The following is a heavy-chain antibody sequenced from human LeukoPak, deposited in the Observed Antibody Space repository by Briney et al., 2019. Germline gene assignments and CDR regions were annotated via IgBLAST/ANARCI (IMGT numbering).Heavy chain of an antibody. D-gene: IGHD2-2*01. CDR3: ARDYGGVVVPAAMGDHDAFDI. Sequence: ASVKVSCKASGYTFTGYYMHWVRQAPGQGLEWMGWINPNSGGTNYAQKFQGRVTMTRDTSISTAYMELSRLRSDDTAVYYCARDYGGVVVPAAMGDHDAFDIWGQGTMVTVSS. CDR2: INPNSGGT. CDR1: GYTFTGYY. V-gene: IGHV1-2*02. J-gene: IGHJ3*02.